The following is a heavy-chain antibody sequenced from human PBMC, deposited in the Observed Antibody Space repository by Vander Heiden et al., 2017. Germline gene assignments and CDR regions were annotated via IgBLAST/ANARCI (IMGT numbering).Heavy chain of an antibody. V-gene: IGHV5-51*01. CDR2: IYPGDSDT. J-gene: IGHJ4*02. CDR1: EYSLASYR. D-gene: IGHD3-16*01. Sequence: EVQLVQSGAEGKQPGESLKVSCKGSEYSLASYRIGGVRQMPGRGLEWIGIIYPGDSDTRYSPSFQGQGTSSADKSISTAYLQWSSLKAADTAMYYCARHEGGVNDYWGQGTLVTVSS. CDR3: ARHEGGVNDY.